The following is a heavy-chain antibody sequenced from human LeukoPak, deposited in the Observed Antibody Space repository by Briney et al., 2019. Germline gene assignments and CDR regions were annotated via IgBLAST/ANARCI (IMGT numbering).Heavy chain of an antibody. CDR3: ARVGYYDSSGYSTLYYYYGMDV. J-gene: IGHJ6*02. CDR1: GGSFSGYY. D-gene: IGHD3-22*01. Sequence: SETLSLTCAVYGGSFSGYYWSWIRQPPGKGLEWIGEINHSGSTNYNPSLKSRVTISVDTSKNQFSLKLSSVTAADTAVYYCARVGYYDSSGYSTLYYYYGMDVWGQGTTVTVSS. V-gene: IGHV4-34*01. CDR2: INHSGST.